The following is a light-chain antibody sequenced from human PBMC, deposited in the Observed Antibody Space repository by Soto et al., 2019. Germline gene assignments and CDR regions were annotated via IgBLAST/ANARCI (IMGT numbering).Light chain of an antibody. CDR3: SSYAGRTVV. J-gene: IGLJ2*01. V-gene: IGLV2-8*01. CDR1: SSDVGGYNY. Sequence: QSVLTQPPSASGSPGQSVTISCTGTSSDVGGYNYVSWYQQHPGKAPKLMIYEVSKRPSGVPDRFSGSKSGNTASLTVSGLQAEDEADYYCSSYAGRTVVFGGGPKLTVL. CDR2: EVS.